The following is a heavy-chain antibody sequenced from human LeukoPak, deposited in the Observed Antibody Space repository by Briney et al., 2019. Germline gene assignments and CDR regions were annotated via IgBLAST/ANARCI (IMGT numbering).Heavy chain of an antibody. Sequence: SETLSVTCTVSGGSIISIGYFWGWIRQPPGKGLEWIGEINHSGSTNYNPSLKSRVTISVDTSKNQFSLKLSSVTAADTAVYYCAREDWGAFDIWGQGTMVTVSS. CDR2: INHSGST. D-gene: IGHD3/OR15-3a*01. CDR1: GGSIISIGYF. J-gene: IGHJ3*02. V-gene: IGHV4-39*07. CDR3: AREDWGAFDI.